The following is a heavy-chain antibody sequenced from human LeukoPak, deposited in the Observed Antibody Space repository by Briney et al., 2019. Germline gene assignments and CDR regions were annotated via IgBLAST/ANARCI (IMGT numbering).Heavy chain of an antibody. V-gene: IGHV3-23*01. D-gene: IGHD3-3*01. CDR3: AKVFFVDFYSPNDY. CDR1: GFTFSSYA. J-gene: IGHJ4*02. Sequence: SGGSLRLSCAASGFTFSSYAVTWVRQAPGKGLEWVSAITSAGTTYYADSVKGRFTISRDDSKNTMYLQVNSLRAEDTAVYYCAKVFFVDFYSPNDYWGQGTLVTVSS. CDR2: ITSAGTT.